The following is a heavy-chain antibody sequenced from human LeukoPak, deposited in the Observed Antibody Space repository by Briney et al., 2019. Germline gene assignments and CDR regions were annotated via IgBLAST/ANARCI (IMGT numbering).Heavy chain of an antibody. Sequence: GGSLRLSCAASGFTFSNYGMHWVRQAPGKGLEWVSAISGSGGSTYYADSVKGRFTISRDNSKNTLYLQMNSLRAEDTAVYYCAKDNANFDYWGQGTLVTVSS. CDR1: GFTFSNYG. CDR3: AKDNANFDY. CDR2: ISGSGGST. V-gene: IGHV3-23*01. J-gene: IGHJ4*02.